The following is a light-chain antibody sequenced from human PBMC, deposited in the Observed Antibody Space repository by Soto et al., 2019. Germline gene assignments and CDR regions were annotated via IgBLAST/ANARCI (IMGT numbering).Light chain of an antibody. V-gene: IGKV3-11*01. Sequence: ETVLTQSPATLSLSPGEGATLSCRASQSVSSYLAWYQQKPGQAPRLLIYDASNRATGIPARFSGSGSGTDFTLTISSLQPDDFATYYCQHYNSYSEAFGQGTKVDIK. J-gene: IGKJ1*01. CDR2: DAS. CDR1: QSVSSY. CDR3: QHYNSYSEA.